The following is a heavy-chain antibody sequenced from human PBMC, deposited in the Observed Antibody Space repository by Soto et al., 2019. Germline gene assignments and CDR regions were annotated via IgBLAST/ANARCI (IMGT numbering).Heavy chain of an antibody. J-gene: IGHJ4*02. CDR2: IGGAGVRT. D-gene: IGHD6-19*01. CDR1: GFTFRNHA. V-gene: IGHV3-23*01. CDR3: AKDYSSVWSRGIDF. Sequence: GGSLRLSCVASGFTFRNHAMTWVRRAAGKGLEWVSAIGGAGVRTNYADSVRGRFTVSRDNSKNTLYLQMNTLRAEDTAVYYCAKDYSSVWSRGIDFWGQGTLVTVSS.